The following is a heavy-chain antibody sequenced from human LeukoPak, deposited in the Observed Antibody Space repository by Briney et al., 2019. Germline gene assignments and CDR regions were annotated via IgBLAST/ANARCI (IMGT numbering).Heavy chain of an antibody. J-gene: IGHJ3*02. CDR2: ISSSSAYI. D-gene: IGHD2-15*01. CDR3: ARASGGRYAYDAFDI. CDR1: GFTFNTYS. V-gene: IGHV3-21*01. Sequence: GGSLRLSCAASGFTFNTYSMNWVRQAPGKGLEWVSAISSSSAYIYFAESVKGRFTISRENPKNSLYLQMNSLRAGDTAVYYCARASGGRYAYDAFDIWGQGTMVTVSS.